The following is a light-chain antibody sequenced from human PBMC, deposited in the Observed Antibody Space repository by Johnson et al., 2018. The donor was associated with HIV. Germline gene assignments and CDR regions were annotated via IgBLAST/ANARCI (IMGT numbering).Light chain of an antibody. J-gene: IGLJ1*01. CDR1: SSNIGNNY. CDR3: GTWDNSLSAV. V-gene: IGLV1-51*01. Sequence: QSVLTQPPSVSAAPGQKVTISCSGSSSNIGNNYVSWYQQLPGTAPKLLIYDNNKRPSGIPDRFSGSKSGTSATLGITGLQTGDEADYYCGTWDNSLSAVFGTGTKVTFL. CDR2: DNN.